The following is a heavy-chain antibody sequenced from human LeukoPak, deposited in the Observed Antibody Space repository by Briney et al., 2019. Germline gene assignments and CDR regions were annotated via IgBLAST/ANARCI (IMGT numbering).Heavy chain of an antibody. CDR3: ARDPDYYGSGSYYNGDDY. D-gene: IGHD3-10*01. CDR2: INPNSGGT. CDR1: GYTFTGYY. J-gene: IGHJ4*02. Sequence: ASVKVSCKASGYTFTGYYMHWVRQAPGQGREWMGRINPNSGGTNYAQKFQGRVTMTRDTSISTAYMELSRLRSDDTAVYYCARDPDYYGSGSYYNGDDYWGQGTLVTVSS. V-gene: IGHV1-2*06.